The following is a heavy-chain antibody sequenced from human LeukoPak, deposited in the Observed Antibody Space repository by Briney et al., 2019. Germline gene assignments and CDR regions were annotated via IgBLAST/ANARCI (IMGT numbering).Heavy chain of an antibody. CDR1: GGSISSYY. CDR3: ARPGVGSGRYGAFDI. Sequence: SETLSLTCTVSGGSISSYYWSWIRQPPGKGLEWIGYIYYNGGTNYNPSLESRLTMSVDTSKNQFSLKLRSVTAADTAVYYCARPGVGSGRYGAFDIWGQETMVTVSS. CDR2: IYYNGGT. V-gene: IGHV4-59*08. D-gene: IGHD5-18*01. J-gene: IGHJ3*02.